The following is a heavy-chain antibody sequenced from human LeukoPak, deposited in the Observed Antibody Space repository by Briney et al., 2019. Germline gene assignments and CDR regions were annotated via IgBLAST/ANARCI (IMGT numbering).Heavy chain of an antibody. Sequence: GASVKVSCKASGGTFSSYAISWVRQAPGQGLEWMGGIIPIFGTANYAQKFQGRVTITADKSTSTAYMELSSLRSEDTAVYYCATVMIPVNKQWLAGGRYWFDPWGQGTLVTVSS. CDR3: ATVMIPVNKQWLAGGRYWFDP. CDR2: IIPIFGTA. CDR1: GGTFSSYA. V-gene: IGHV1-69*06. J-gene: IGHJ5*02. D-gene: IGHD6-19*01.